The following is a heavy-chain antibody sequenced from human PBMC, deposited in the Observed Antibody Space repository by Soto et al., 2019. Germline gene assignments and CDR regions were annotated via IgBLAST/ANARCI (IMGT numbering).Heavy chain of an antibody. CDR1: GFTFHGST. CDR2: ISIKPNNFAT. CDR3: SRHTSGPATDAFDI. J-gene: IGHJ3*02. V-gene: IGHV3-73*01. D-gene: IGHD2-8*02. Sequence: GESLKISCVGSGFTFHGSTMHWVRQASGKGLEWIGLISIKPNNFATVYAASVTGRFTISRDDSKNTAYLEMDSLKTEDTALYYCSRHTSGPATDAFDIWGQGTMVTVSS.